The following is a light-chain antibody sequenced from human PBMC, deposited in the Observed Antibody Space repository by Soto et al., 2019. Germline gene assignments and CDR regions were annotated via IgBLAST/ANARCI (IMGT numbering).Light chain of an antibody. J-gene: IGKJ1*01. CDR1: QSINKY. V-gene: IGKV1-39*01. CDR3: QQTYSRVRT. Sequence: DIEITQCPSSLSASVGDRVTITCRASQSINKYLNWYRQKPGKAPKLLIYAASNLQGGVTSRFSGSGAGTDCTRTISSLQPEDASTYYCQQTYSRVRTFGQGTKVDIK. CDR2: AAS.